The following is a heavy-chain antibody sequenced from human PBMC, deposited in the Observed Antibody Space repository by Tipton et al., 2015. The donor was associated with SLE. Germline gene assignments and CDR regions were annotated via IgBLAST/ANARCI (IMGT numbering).Heavy chain of an antibody. CDR2: IYYNGST. CDR3: ARRYIKQWLAGAFDI. V-gene: IGHV4-59*01. CDR1: GGSISSYY. Sequence: TLSLTCTVSGGSISSYYWSWIRQPPGKGLEWIGYIYYNGSTNYNPSLKSRVTISVDTSKNQFSLKLSSVTAADTAVYYCARRYIKQWLAGAFDIWGQGTMVTVSS. D-gene: IGHD6-19*01. J-gene: IGHJ3*02.